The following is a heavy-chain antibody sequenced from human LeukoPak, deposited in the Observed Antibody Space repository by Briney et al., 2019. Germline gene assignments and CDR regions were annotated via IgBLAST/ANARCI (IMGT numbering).Heavy chain of an antibody. V-gene: IGHV3-30*03. Sequence: GGSLRLSCAASGFTFSSYGMHWVRQAPGKGLEWVAVISYDGSNKYYADSVKGRFTISRDNSKNTLYLQMNSLRAEDTAVYYCARDLLTGDPREAFDIWGQGTLITVSS. D-gene: IGHD7-27*01. J-gene: IGHJ3*02. CDR3: ARDLLTGDPREAFDI. CDR1: GFTFSSYG. CDR2: ISYDGSNK.